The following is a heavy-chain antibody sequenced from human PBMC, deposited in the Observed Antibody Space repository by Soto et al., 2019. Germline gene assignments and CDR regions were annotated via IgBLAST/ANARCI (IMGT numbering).Heavy chain of an antibody. CDR3: ARDDEGGSDCDLGY. J-gene: IGHJ4*02. Sequence: QVQLVESGGGVVQPGRSLRLSCAVSGFTLSSHAMLWVRQAPGKGLEWVALILSDGSNKYYADSVKGRFTTSRDNSKNTMYLQMNSLSVEDTAVYYCARDDEGGSDCDLGYWGQGALVTVSS. CDR1: GFTLSSHA. D-gene: IGHD1-26*01. V-gene: IGHV3-30-3*01. CDR2: ILSDGSNK.